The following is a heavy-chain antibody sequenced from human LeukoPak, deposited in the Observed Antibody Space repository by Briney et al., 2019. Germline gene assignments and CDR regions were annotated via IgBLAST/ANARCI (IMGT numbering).Heavy chain of an antibody. CDR3: ARMRSGWYVDY. J-gene: IGHJ4*02. Sequence: GGSLRLSCAASVYTSSRYNMNWVRQAPGKGLEWISYISPSSSTTYYADTVKGRFTISRDKAKNSLYLQMNSLRVEDTAVYYCARMRSGWYVDYWGQGTLVTVSS. CDR2: ISPSSSTT. V-gene: IGHV3-48*01. D-gene: IGHD6-19*01. CDR1: VYTSSRYN.